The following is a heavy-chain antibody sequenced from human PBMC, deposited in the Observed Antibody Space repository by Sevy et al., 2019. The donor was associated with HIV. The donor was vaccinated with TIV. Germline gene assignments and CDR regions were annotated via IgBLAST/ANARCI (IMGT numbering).Heavy chain of an antibody. CDR3: ARRNDLAI. V-gene: IGHV4-59*08. D-gene: IGHD2-21*02. J-gene: IGHJ3*02. CDR1: GGSINSDH. Sequence: SETLSLTCTVSGGSINSDHWNWIRQPPGKGLEWIGYVYYIGGTNSNPSLKNRVTISVDRTKNQFSLKLTYVTAADKAVYDCARRNDLAIWGQGTMVTVSS. CDR2: VYYIGGT.